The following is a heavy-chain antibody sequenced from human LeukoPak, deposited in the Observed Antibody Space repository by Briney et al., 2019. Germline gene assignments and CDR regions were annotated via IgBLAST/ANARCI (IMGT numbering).Heavy chain of an antibody. CDR1: GGSFSGYY. V-gene: IGHV4-34*01. CDR3: ASGILFSGGTTFDY. CDR2: INHSGST. Sequence: SETLSLTCAVYGGSFSGYYWSWVRQPPGKGLEWIGEINHSGSTNYNPSLTSRVTISVDTSKNQFSLKLSSVTAADTAVYYCASGILFSGGTTFDYWGQGTLVTVSS. J-gene: IGHJ4*02. D-gene: IGHD2-15*01.